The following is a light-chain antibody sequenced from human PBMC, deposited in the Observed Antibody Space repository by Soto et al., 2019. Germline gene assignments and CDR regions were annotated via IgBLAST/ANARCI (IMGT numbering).Light chain of an antibody. CDR1: QNISNS. V-gene: IGKV1-5*03. J-gene: IGKJ4*01. Sequence: DIPMTQSPSTLSASVGDRVTIACRASQNISNSLAWYQQKPGKAPNLLIYKASSLESGVPSRFSGSGSGTEFTLTISSLQPDDFATYYCRQYVSYPVTFGGGTKVEMK. CDR3: RQYVSYPVT. CDR2: KAS.